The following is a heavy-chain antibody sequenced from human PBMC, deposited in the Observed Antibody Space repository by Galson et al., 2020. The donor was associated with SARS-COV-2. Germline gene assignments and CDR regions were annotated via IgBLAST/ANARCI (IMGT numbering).Heavy chain of an antibody. CDR1: GYTFTGYY. J-gene: IGHJ6*03. Sequence: ASVKVSCKASGYTFTGYYMHWVRQAPGQGLEWMGWINPNSGGTNYAQKFQGRVTMTRDTSISTAYMELSRLRSDDTAVYYCARDARETYYDFWNLGSYYYYYMDVWGKGTTVTVSS. V-gene: IGHV1-2*02. CDR2: INPNSGGT. D-gene: IGHD3-3*01. CDR3: ARDARETYYDFWNLGSYYYYYMDV.